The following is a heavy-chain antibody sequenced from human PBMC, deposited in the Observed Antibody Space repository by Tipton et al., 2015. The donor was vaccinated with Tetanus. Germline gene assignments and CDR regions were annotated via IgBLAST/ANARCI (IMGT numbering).Heavy chain of an antibody. J-gene: IGHJ4*02. V-gene: IGHV5-51*01. CDR2: IYPGDSDT. D-gene: IGHD2-8*01. CDR3: ARAHCTDGVCNFDF. Sequence: VQLVQSGGEAKKPGESLKISCKGSGYIFNNYWIGWVRQKPGKGLEWMGIIYPGDSDTRYSPSFQGQVTISVEKAINTAYLRWSSLKASGTSMFYCARAHCTDGVCNFDFWGQGALVTVAS. CDR1: GYIFNNYW.